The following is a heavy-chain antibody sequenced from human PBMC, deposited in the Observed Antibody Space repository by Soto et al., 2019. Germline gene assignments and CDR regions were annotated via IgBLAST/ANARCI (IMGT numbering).Heavy chain of an antibody. V-gene: IGHV4-61*01. Sequence: SETLSLTCTVSGGSVSSGSYYWSWIRQPPGKGLEWIGYIYYSGSTNYNPSLKSRVTISVDTSKNQFSLKLSSVTAAETAVYYCARDLGSGWYEFDYWGQGTLVTVSS. D-gene: IGHD6-19*01. CDR1: GGSVSSGSYY. J-gene: IGHJ4*02. CDR3: ARDLGSGWYEFDY. CDR2: IYYSGST.